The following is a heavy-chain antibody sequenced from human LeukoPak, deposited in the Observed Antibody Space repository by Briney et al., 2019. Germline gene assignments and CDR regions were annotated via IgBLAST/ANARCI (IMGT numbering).Heavy chain of an antibody. CDR3: AHITPNQLLHDY. D-gene: IGHD2-2*01. Sequence: SVKVSCKASGGTFSSYAISWVRQAPGQGLEWMGGIIPIFGTANYAQKFQGRVTTTADESTSTAYMELSGLRSEDTAVYYCAHITPNQLLHDYWGQGTLVTVSS. V-gene: IGHV1-69*13. J-gene: IGHJ4*02. CDR2: IIPIFGTA. CDR1: GGTFSSYA.